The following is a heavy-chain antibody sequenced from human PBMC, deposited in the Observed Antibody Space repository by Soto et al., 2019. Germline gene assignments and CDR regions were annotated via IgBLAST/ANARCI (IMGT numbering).Heavy chain of an antibody. D-gene: IGHD3-10*01. CDR2: VSNFNGKT. J-gene: IGHJ5*02. V-gene: IGHV1-18*01. Sequence: QVQLVQSGAEVKKPGASVKVSCKTSGYTFTNFGISWVRQAPGQGLEWMGWVSNFNGKTTYAQKIQDRVPMTTDTSTTTAYMELRSLRSDDTAVYYCARDKGYSGSGSYYNWFDPWGQGTLVTVSS. CDR3: ARDKGYSGSGSYYNWFDP. CDR1: GYTFTNFG.